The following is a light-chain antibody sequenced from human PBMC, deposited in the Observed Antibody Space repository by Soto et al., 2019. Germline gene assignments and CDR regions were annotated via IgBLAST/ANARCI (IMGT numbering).Light chain of an antibody. V-gene: IGKV1-5*03. J-gene: IGKJ1*01. Sequence: DIQMTQSPSTLSASVGDRVTITCRASQSISSWLAWYQQKPGKAPKLLIYKASSLESGVPSRFSGSGSGTEFTLTISSLQPDDFATYYCQQYNSYPWKFGQVTKVDIK. CDR1: QSISSW. CDR3: QQYNSYPWK. CDR2: KAS.